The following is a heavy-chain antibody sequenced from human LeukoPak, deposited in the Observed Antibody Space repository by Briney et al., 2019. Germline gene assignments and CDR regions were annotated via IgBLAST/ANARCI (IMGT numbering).Heavy chain of an antibody. Sequence: SETLSLTCAVYGGSFSGYYWSWIRQPPGKGLEWIGEINHSGSTNYNPSLKSRVTISVDTSKNQFSLKLSSVTAADTAVYYCARGSSYYDSSGYYFRYYYGMDVWGQGTTVTVSS. CDR3: ARGSSYYDSSGYYFRYYYGMDV. D-gene: IGHD3-22*01. CDR1: GGSFSGYY. V-gene: IGHV4-34*01. J-gene: IGHJ6*02. CDR2: INHSGST.